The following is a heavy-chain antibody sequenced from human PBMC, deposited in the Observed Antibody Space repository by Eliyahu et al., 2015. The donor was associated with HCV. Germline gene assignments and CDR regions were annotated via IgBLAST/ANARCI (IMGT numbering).Heavy chain of an antibody. V-gene: IGHV3-33*01. Sequence: SSYGMHWVRQAPGKGLEWVAVIWYDGSNKYYADSVKGRFTISRDNSKNTLYLQMNSLRAEDTAVYYCARDVAAMRGYYYYGMDVWGQGTTVTVSS. CDR3: ARDVAAMRGYYYYGMDV. J-gene: IGHJ6*02. CDR2: IWYDGSNK. CDR1: SSYG. D-gene: IGHD6-19*01.